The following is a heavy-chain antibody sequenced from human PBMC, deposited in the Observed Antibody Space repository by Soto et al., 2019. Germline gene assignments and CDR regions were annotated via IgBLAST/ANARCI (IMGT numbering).Heavy chain of an antibody. D-gene: IGHD6-13*01. CDR1: GYTFTSYY. CDR3: AKSSSWYDGGSRYFDY. J-gene: IGHJ4*02. Sequence: QVQLVQSGAEVKRPGASVQVSCKASGYTFTSYYIHWVRQAPGQGLEWMGIINPSSGDTTYAQKFQGRVTMTRDTSTSTVYMDLSSLRSDDTAMYFCAKSSSWYDGGSRYFDYWGQGPLVTVSS. V-gene: IGHV1-46*01. CDR2: INPSSGDT.